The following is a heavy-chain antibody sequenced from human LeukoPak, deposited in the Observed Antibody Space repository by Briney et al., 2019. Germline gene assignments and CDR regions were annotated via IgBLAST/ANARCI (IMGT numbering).Heavy chain of an antibody. Sequence: ASAKVSCKASGYTFTSYGISWVRQAPGQGLEWMGWISAYNGNTNYAQKLQGRVTMTTDTSTSTAYMELRSLRSDDTAVYYCARDRAPLRCFDWLLYRYYFDCWGQGTLVTVSS. D-gene: IGHD3-9*01. CDR1: GYTFTSYG. V-gene: IGHV1-18*01. J-gene: IGHJ4*02. CDR3: ARDRAPLRCFDWLLYRYYFDC. CDR2: ISAYNGNT.